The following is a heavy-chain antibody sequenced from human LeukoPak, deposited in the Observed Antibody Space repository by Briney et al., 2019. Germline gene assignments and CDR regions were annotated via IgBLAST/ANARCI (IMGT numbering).Heavy chain of an antibody. CDR1: GFTFSTYN. J-gene: IGHJ4*02. V-gene: IGHV3-21*03. CDR2: ISSGSTDI. CDR3: TTTQLAYCGGDCYSGAW. D-gene: IGHD2-21*02. Sequence: PGGSLRLSCAASGFTFSTYNMNWVRQAPGKGLEWVSSISSGSTDIYYGDSVKGRFTISRDNAKNTLYLQMNSLKTEDTAVYYCTTTQLAYCGGDCYSGAWWGQGTLVTVSS.